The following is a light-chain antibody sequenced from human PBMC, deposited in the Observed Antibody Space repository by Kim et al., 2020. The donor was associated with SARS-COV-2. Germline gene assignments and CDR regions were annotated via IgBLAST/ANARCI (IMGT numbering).Light chain of an antibody. CDR3: QQYNDWPPYT. CDR1: QNVHSN. V-gene: IGKV3-15*01. Sequence: ETVMTQSPATLSMSPGDTATLSCRASQNVHSNLAWYQQKPGQAPRLLIYGASTRATDIPARFSGGGSDTEFTLTISSLQSEDFAVYYCQQYNDWPPYTLGQGTKVYIK. CDR2: GAS. J-gene: IGKJ2*01.